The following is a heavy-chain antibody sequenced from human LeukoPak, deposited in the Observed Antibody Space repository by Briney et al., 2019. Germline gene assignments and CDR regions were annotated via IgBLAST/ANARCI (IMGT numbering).Heavy chain of an antibody. D-gene: IGHD1-7*01. Sequence: PGGSLRLSCAASGFTFNNFWMSWLRQAPGKGLEWVANIKQDGSEKYYVDSVKGRFTISRDNAKNSLYLQMNSLRAEDTAVYYCARDKGELSWGQGTLVTVSS. CDR3: ARDKGELS. J-gene: IGHJ4*02. CDR1: GFTFNNFW. CDR2: IKQDGSEK. V-gene: IGHV3-7*01.